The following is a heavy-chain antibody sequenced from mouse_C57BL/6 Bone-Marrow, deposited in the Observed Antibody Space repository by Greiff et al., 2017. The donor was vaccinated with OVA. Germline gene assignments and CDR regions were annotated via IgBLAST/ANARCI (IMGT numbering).Heavy chain of an antibody. Sequence: VQLQQSGPELVKPGASVKISCKASGYAFSSSWMNWVKQRPGKGLEWIGRIYPGDGDTNYNGKLKGKATLTADKASSTAYMQLSILTSEDAAVYFGARNYGRRDWYFDVWGTGTTVTVSS. CDR2: IYPGDGDT. J-gene: IGHJ1*03. CDR3: ARNYGRRDWYFDV. D-gene: IGHD1-1*01. CDR1: GYAFSSSW. V-gene: IGHV1-82*01.